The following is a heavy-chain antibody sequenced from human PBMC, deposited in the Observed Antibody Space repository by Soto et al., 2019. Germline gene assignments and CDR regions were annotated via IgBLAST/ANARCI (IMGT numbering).Heavy chain of an antibody. J-gene: IGHJ4*02. CDR2: IYYSGST. CDR3: VCNVTYGAYFDN. Sequence: SETLSLTCTVSGGSISSYYWSWIRQPPGKGLEWIGYIYYSGSTNYNPSLKSRVTISVDTSKDQFSLKLSSVTAADTAVYYCVCNVTYGAYFDNWGQGTLVTVSS. CDR1: GGSISSYY. D-gene: IGHD4-17*01. V-gene: IGHV4-59*08.